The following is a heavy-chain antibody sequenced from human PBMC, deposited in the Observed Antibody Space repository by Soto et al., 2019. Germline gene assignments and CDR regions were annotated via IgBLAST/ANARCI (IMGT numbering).Heavy chain of an antibody. CDR2: ITGSGGAT. CDR1: GFTFSSFT. Sequence: GGSLRLSCATSGFTFSSFTMSWVRQAPGKGLEWVSGITGSGGATFYADSVMGRFIISRDNSKNAVYLQMNSLRAEDTAVYYCEITIYSNSPWGQGTLVTVSS. J-gene: IGHJ5*02. CDR3: EITIYSNSP. D-gene: IGHD6-6*01. V-gene: IGHV3-23*01.